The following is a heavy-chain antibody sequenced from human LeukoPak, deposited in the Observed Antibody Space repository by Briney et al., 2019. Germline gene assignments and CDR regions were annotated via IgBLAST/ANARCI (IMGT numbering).Heavy chain of an antibody. CDR3: ARVPHPTVVPAAIRDYYYYYYMDV. CDR1: GFAFDDYG. J-gene: IGHJ6*03. CDR2: INWNGGST. Sequence: GGSLRLSCAASGFAFDDYGMSWVRQAPGKGLEWVSGINWNGGSTGYADSVKGRFTISRDNAKNSLYLQMNSLRAEDTALYYCARVPHPTVVPAAIRDYYYYYYMDVWGKGTTVTVSS. V-gene: IGHV3-20*04. D-gene: IGHD2-2*02.